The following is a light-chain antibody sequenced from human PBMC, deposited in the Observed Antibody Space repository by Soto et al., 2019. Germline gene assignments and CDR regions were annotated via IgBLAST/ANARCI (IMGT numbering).Light chain of an antibody. V-gene: IGLV2-8*01. CDR2: EVT. CDR1: SSDVGAYNY. CDR3: SSYAKTISVV. J-gene: IGLJ2*01. Sequence: QSALTQPPSASGSPGQSVTISCTGTSSDVGAYNYVSWYQQRPGKAPKLMIYEVTKRPSGVPDQFSGSKSGNTASLTVSGLQAEDEADYYCSSYAKTISVVFGGGTQLTVL.